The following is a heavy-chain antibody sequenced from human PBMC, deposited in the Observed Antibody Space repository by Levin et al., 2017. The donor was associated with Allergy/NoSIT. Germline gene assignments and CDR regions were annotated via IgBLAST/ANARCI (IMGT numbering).Heavy chain of an antibody. CDR1: GYSISSAYY. Sequence: PGGSLRLSCAVSGYSISSAYYWGWIRQPPGKGLEWIGSIHYTGDTFYKPSLKSRVTMSVDTSKNQFSLKLTSVTAADTAVYYCARAGTVQTAMPKDYWGQGTLVTVSS. V-gene: IGHV4-38-2*01. CDR3: ARAGTVQTAMPKDY. D-gene: IGHD5-18*01. J-gene: IGHJ4*02. CDR2: IHYTGDT.